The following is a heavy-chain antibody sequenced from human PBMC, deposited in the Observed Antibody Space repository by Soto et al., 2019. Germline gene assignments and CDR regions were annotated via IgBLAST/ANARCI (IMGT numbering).Heavy chain of an antibody. CDR3: ARGSWRYYDSSGYYYYYGMDV. D-gene: IGHD3-22*01. J-gene: IGHJ6*02. CDR2: INPNSGGT. V-gene: IGHV1-2*02. Sequence: ASVKVSCKASGYTFTGYYMHWLRQAPGQGLEWMGWINPNSGGTNYAQKFQGRVTMTRDTSISTAYMELSRLRSDDTAVYYCARGSWRYYDSSGYYYYYGMDVWGQGTTVTVSS. CDR1: GYTFTGYY.